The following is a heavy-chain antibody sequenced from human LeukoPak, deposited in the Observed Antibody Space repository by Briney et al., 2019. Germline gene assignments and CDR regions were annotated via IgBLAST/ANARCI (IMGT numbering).Heavy chain of an antibody. J-gene: IGHJ4*02. Sequence: GGSLRLSCAASGFTFSSFSMIWVRQAPGKGLEWLSYISSGSGSIYYADSVKGRFTISRDNAKNSLYLQMNSLKTEDTAVYYCTRDPTQSDTAMVRANYWGQGTLVTVSS. CDR2: ISSGSGSI. CDR3: TRDPTQSDTAMVRANY. D-gene: IGHD5-18*01. CDR1: GFTFSSFS. V-gene: IGHV3-48*01.